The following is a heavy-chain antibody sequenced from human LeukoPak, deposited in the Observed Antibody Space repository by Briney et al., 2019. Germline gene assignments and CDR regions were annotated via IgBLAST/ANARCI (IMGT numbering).Heavy chain of an antibody. CDR3: ARLGGPGVAAGIQS. D-gene: IGHD6-13*01. Sequence: PSETLSLTCTVSGGSISRSTYYWGWIRQPPGKGLEWIGSIYYSGSTYYNPSLKSRVTISVDTSKNHLSLKLSSVTAADTAVYYCARLGGPGVAAGIQSWGQGTLVTVSS. V-gene: IGHV4-39*02. J-gene: IGHJ5*02. CDR1: GGSISRSTYY. CDR2: IYYSGST.